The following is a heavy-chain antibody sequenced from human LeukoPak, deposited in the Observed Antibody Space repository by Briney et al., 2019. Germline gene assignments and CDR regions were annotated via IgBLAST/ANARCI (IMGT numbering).Heavy chain of an antibody. V-gene: IGHV3-15*01. D-gene: IGHD2-2*02. CDR3: STKELSYPDYYGMDV. CDR1: GFTFSNAW. CDR2: IKSKADGGTT. Sequence: GGSLRLSCAASGFTFSNAWMSWVRQAPGKGLEWVGRIKSKADGGTTDYAAPVKGRFTISRDDSNNILYLQMNSLKTEDTAVYYCSTKELSYPDYYGMDVWGQGTTVTVSS. J-gene: IGHJ6*02.